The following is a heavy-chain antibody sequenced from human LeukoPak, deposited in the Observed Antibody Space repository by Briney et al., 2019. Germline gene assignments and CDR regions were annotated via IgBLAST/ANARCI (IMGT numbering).Heavy chain of an antibody. CDR2: INTNTGNP. Sequence: ASVKVSCKASGYTFTSYAMNWVRQAPGQGLEWMGWINTNTGNPTYAQGFTGRFVFSLDTSVSTAYLQISSLKAEDTAVYYCARFPRGHSSSWYARWFDPWGQGTLVTVSS. J-gene: IGHJ5*02. CDR3: ARFPRGHSSSWYARWFDP. V-gene: IGHV7-4-1*02. D-gene: IGHD6-13*01. CDR1: GYTFTSYA.